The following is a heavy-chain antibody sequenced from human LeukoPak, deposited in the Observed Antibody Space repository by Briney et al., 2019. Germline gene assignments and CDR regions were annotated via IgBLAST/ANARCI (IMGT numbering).Heavy chain of an antibody. V-gene: IGHV3-53*01. D-gene: IGHD5-18*01. CDR3: AGHVDTAMVFDY. J-gene: IGHJ4*02. CDR2: IYSGGST. CDR1: GFTVSSNY. Sequence: GGSLRLSCAASGFTVSSNYMSWVRQAPGKELEWVSVIYSGGSTYYADSVKGRFTISRDNSKNTLYLQMNSLRAEDTAVYYCAGHVDTAMVFDYWGQGTLVTVSS.